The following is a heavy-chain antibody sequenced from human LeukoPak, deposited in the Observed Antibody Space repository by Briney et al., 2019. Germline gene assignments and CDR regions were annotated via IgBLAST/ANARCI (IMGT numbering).Heavy chain of an antibody. CDR3: ARVKRRDGYDLNWFDP. D-gene: IGHD5-12*01. CDR2: TYYRSKWYN. J-gene: IGHJ5*02. V-gene: IGHV6-1*01. CDR1: GDSVSSNSAA. Sequence: SQTLSLTCAISGDSVSSNSAAWNWIRQSPSRGLEWLGRTYYRSKWYNDYAVSVKSRITINPDTSKNQFSLQLNSVTPEDTAVYYCARVKRRDGYDLNWFDPWGQGTLVTVSS.